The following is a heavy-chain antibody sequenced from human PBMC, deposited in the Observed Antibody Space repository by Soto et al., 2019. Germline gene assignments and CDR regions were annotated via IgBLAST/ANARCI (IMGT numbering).Heavy chain of an antibody. Sequence: GGSLRLSCAASGFTFDDYTMHWVRQAPGKGLEWVSLISWDGGSTYYADSVKGRFTISRDNSKNSLYLQMNSLRTEDTALYYCAKGSIGAAGTFDYWGQGTLVTVSS. CDR1: GFTFDDYT. V-gene: IGHV3-43*01. CDR3: AKGSIGAAGTFDY. CDR2: ISWDGGST. D-gene: IGHD6-13*01. J-gene: IGHJ4*02.